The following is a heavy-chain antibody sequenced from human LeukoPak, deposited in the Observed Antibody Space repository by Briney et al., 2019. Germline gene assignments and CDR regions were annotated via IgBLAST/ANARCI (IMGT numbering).Heavy chain of an antibody. J-gene: IGHJ4*02. CDR1: GFTFGVYY. V-gene: IGHV3-11*01. D-gene: IGHD3-16*01. Sequence: GGSLRLSCAASGFTFGVYYMTWIRQAPGRGLEPLSFISPTGDIIKYVDSVKGRITVSRDNAKSSMYLEMNSLRAEDTAVYYCAREHWAAPDHWGQGTLVTVSP. CDR2: ISPTGDII. CDR3: AREHWAAPDH.